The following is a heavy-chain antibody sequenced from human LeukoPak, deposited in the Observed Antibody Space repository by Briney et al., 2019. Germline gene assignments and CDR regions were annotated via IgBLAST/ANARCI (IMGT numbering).Heavy chain of an antibody. CDR2: ISAYNGNT. J-gene: IGHJ6*03. D-gene: IGHD4-17*01. CDR1: SYSFTSYG. V-gene: IGHV1-18*01. Sequence: ASVKVSCKASSYSFTSYGFSWVRQAPGQGLEWMGWISAYNGNTKYAQKLQGRVTMTTDTSTSTAYMELRSLRSDDTAVYYCARDPNDYGDSGHYYYYMDVWGKGTTVTVSS. CDR3: ARDPNDYGDSGHYYYYMDV.